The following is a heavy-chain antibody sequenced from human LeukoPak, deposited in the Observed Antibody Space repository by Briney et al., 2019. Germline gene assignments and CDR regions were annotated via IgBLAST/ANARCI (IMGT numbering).Heavy chain of an antibody. V-gene: IGHV4-39*01. CDR1: GGSISSSSHY. CDR2: IYYSGST. Sequence: PSETLSLTCSVSGGSISSSSHYWDWIRQPPGEGLEWIGSIYYSGSTYYNPSLKSRVTISVDTSKNQFSLKLISVTAADTAVYYCARHWNLLYYFDYWGHGTLVTVSS. J-gene: IGHJ4*01. D-gene: IGHD1-1*01. CDR3: ARHWNLLYYFDY.